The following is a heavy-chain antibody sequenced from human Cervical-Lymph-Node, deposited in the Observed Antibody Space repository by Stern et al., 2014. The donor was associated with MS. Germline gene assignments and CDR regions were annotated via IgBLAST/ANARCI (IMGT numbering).Heavy chain of an antibody. D-gene: IGHD6-13*01. CDR2: INTDGSSP. J-gene: IGHJ4*02. Sequence: VQLVESGGGLVQPGGSLRLSCAASGFTFDSYSMHWVRQVPGKGLVLVSRINTDGSSPRYADSVKGRFTISRDNAKNMLYLEMNSLRAEDTAVYYCSGSNWYFFDYWGQGTLVTVSS. CDR3: SGSNWYFFDY. V-gene: IGHV3-74*01. CDR1: GFTFDSYS.